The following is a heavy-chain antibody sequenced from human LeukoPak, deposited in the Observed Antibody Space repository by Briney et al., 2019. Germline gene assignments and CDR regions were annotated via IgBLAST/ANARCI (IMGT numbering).Heavy chain of an antibody. D-gene: IGHD2-2*01. V-gene: IGHV1-69*13. Sequence: ASVKVSCKASGYTFTGYYMHWVRQAPGQGLEWMGGIIPIFGTANYAQKFQGRVTITADESTSTAYMELSSLRSEDTAVYYCARDRYHQAVYWYFDLWGRGTLVTVSS. CDR3: ARDRYHQAVYWYFDL. CDR1: GYTFTGYY. J-gene: IGHJ2*01. CDR2: IIPIFGTA.